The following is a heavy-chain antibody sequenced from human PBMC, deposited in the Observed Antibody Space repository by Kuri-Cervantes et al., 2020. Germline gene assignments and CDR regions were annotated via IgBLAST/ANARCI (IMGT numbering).Heavy chain of an antibody. CDR1: GFIFGDYA. V-gene: IGHV3-49*04. CDR2: IRSKTYSATT. CDR3: ARGQHGLDY. Sequence: GGSLRLSCTTSGFIFGDYAMSWVRQAPEKGLEWIGSIRSKTYSATTENAASVKGRFTISRDDSKSIAYLQMNSLKTEDTALYFCARGQHGLDYWGQGTLVTVSS. J-gene: IGHJ4*02. D-gene: IGHD5-24*01.